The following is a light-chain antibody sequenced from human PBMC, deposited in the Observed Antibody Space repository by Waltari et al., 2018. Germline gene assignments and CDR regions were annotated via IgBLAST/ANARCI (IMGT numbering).Light chain of an antibody. CDR3: QSYDSSLKVV. V-gene: IGLV1-40*01. CDR1: SPHIGAGYD. CDR2: GNS. J-gene: IGLJ2*01. Sequence: QSVLTQPPSVSGPPGQRVTISCTGSSPHIGAGYDVHWYQQLPGTAPKLLIYGNSNRPSGVPDRFSGSKSGTSASLAITGLQAEDEADYYCQSYDSSLKVVFGGGTKLTVL.